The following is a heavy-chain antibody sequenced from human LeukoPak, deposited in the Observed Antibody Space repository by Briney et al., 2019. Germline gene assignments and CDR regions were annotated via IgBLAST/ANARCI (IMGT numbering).Heavy chain of an antibody. J-gene: IGHJ4*02. V-gene: IGHV3-74*01. Sequence: GGSLRLSCAASGFTFSNYWMHWIRQVPGKGLVWVSHIKYDGSATNYADSVKGRFTISRDNAKNTLYLQVNSLRAEDTAVYYCARDLHSGYSYGFGFDYWGQGTLVTVSS. CDR3: ARDLHSGYSYGFGFDY. CDR1: GFTFSNYW. CDR2: IKYDGSAT. D-gene: IGHD5-18*01.